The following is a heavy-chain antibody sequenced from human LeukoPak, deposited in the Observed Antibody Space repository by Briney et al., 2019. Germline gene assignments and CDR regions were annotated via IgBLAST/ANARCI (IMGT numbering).Heavy chain of an antibody. CDR3: ARGGYYDSSGRNFDY. CDR2: IQQDGSEK. CDR1: GFSFSEYW. V-gene: IGHV3-7*05. J-gene: IGHJ4*02. D-gene: IGHD3-22*01. Sequence: GGSLRLSCAASGFSFSEYWMNWVRQAPGKGLEWVAKIQQDGSEKFYVDSVKGRFTISRDNAKNSLYLQMNSLRAEDTAVYYCARGGYYDSSGRNFDYWGQGTLVTVSS.